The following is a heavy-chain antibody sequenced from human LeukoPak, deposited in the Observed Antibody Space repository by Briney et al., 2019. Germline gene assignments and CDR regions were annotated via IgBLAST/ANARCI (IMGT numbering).Heavy chain of an antibody. Sequence: KSSETLSLTCTVSRGSISSSTYYWGWIRQPPGKGLEWIASIYYSGSTYYNPSLKSRVTISIDTSKNQFSLRLSSVTAADTAVYSCARHGPTYSSSWNPWWFDPWGQGTLVIVSS. V-gene: IGHV4-39*01. CDR1: RGSISSSTYY. J-gene: IGHJ5*02. D-gene: IGHD6-13*01. CDR2: IYYSGST. CDR3: ARHGPTYSSSWNPWWFDP.